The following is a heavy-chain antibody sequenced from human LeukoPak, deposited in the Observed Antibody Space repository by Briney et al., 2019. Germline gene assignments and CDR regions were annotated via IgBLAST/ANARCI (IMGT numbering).Heavy chain of an antibody. CDR3: ARAAIPYGDYDY. CDR1: GGSISSYY. CDR2: IYTSGST. J-gene: IGHJ4*02. V-gene: IGHV4-4*07. D-gene: IGHD4-17*01. Sequence: SETLSLTCTVSGGSISSYYWSWIRQPAGEGLEWIGRIYTSGSTNYNPSLKSRVTMSVDTYKNQFSLKLSSVTGADTPVYYCARAAIPYGDYDYWGQGTLVTVSS.